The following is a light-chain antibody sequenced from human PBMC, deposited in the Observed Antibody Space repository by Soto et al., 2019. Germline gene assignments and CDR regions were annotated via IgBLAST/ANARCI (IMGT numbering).Light chain of an antibody. CDR2: AAS. CDR1: QGINSY. CDR3: QQLKSYPRT. Sequence: DIQLTQSPSFLSASVEDRVTITCRASQGINSYLAWYQQKPGKAPKLLIYAASTLQSGVPSRFSGSGSGTEFTLTISSLQPEDFATYYCQQLKSYPRTFGQGTKLEIK. V-gene: IGKV1-9*01. J-gene: IGKJ2*02.